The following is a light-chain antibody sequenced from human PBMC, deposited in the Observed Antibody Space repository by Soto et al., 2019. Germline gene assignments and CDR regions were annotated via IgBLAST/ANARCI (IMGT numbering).Light chain of an antibody. CDR1: QSIRSS. V-gene: IGKV3-15*01. CDR3: QQRSNRHPIT. CDR2: GAS. J-gene: IGKJ5*01. Sequence: EIVMTHPPDTRSVSQGEGATLSCRVSQSIRSSLAWYQQRPGQAPRLLVYGASTRADGIPARFTGSGSGTEFTLTISSLQPEDFAVYYCQQRSNRHPITFGQGTRLENK.